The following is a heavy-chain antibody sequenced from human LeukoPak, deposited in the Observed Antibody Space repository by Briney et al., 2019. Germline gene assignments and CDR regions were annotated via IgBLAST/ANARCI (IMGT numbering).Heavy chain of an antibody. V-gene: IGHV3-74*01. Sequence: GGSLRLPCAASGFTFSKYWLLWVRQAPGKGLESVSRINTDGTVTTYADSVKGRFTVSRDNADNTMFLQMNSVRDEDTAVYYCATKQWLAPPPDSWGQGTPVTVSS. CDR1: GFTFSKYW. D-gene: IGHD6-19*01. CDR3: ATKQWLAPPPDS. CDR2: INTDGTVT. J-gene: IGHJ4*02.